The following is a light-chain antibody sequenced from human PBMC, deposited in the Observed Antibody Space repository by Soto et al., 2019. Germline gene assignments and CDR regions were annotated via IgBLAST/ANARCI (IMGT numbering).Light chain of an antibody. J-gene: IGLJ2*01. V-gene: IGLV2-14*01. CDR2: DVS. Sequence: QSALTQPASVSGSPGQSITISCTGTSSDIGGYKYVSWYQQHPGEAPKLMIYDVSNRHSGVSNRFSGSKSGNTSSLTISGLHTEDEADYYCSSYTSSSTVTFGGGTKLTVL. CDR1: SSDIGGYKY. CDR3: SSYTSSSTVT.